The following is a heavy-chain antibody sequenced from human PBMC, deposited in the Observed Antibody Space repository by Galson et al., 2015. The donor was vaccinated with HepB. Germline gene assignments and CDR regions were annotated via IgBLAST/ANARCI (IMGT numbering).Heavy chain of an antibody. CDR2: ISRRGSTI. CDR3: ARDISSSSGRYGMDV. Sequence: SLRLACAASGFTFSDYYMSWIRQAPGKGLEWVSYISRRGSTIYYADSVKGRFTISRDNAKNSLYLQMNSLSAEDAAVYYCARDISSSSGRYGMDVWGQGTTATVSS. J-gene: IGHJ6*02. V-gene: IGHV3-11*01. D-gene: IGHD2-2*01. CDR1: GFTFSDYY.